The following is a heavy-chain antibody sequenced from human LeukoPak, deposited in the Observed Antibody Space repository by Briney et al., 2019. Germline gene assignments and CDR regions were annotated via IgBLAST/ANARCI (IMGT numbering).Heavy chain of an antibody. J-gene: IGHJ5*02. Sequence: GGSLRLSCAASGFTFDDYAMHWVRQAPGKGLEWVSGISWNSGSIGYADSVKGRFTISRDNAKNSLYLQMNSLRAEDMALYYCAKAADSSTVNNWFDPWGQGTLVTVSS. D-gene: IGHD6-13*01. CDR3: AKAADSSTVNNWFDP. CDR1: GFTFDDYA. V-gene: IGHV3-9*03. CDR2: ISWNSGSI.